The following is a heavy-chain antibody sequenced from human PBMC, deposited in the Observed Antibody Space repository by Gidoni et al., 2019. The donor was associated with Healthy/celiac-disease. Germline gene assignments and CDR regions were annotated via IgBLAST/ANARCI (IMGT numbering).Heavy chain of an antibody. CDR2: IIPIFGTA. D-gene: IGHD6-19*01. CDR3: ARCFPSSGWYGFYYYYMDV. CDR1: GGPFSSYA. V-gene: IGHV1-69*06. Sequence: QVQLVQSGAEVKKPGSSVKVSCKASGGPFSSYAISWVRQAPGQGLEWMGGIIPIFGTANYAQKFQGRVTITADKSTSTAYMELSSLRSEDTAVYYCARCFPSSGWYGFYYYYMDVWGKGTTVTVSS. J-gene: IGHJ6*03.